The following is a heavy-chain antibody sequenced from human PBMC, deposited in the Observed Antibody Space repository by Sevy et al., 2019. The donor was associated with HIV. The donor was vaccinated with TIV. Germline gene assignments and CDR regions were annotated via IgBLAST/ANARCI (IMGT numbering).Heavy chain of an antibody. V-gene: IGHV3-21*06. CDR3: ARDDYDTTPCAFDV. J-gene: IGHJ3*01. Sequence: GGSLRLTCIASGFSFDTYSMNWVRQTPGQGLEWVSSMSSGSSYIYYADSVKGRFTISRDNAKNSLSLEMNSLRVEDTAIYYCARDDYDTTPCAFDVWDQGTMVTVSS. CDR1: GFSFDTYS. CDR2: MSSGSSYI. D-gene: IGHD3-22*01.